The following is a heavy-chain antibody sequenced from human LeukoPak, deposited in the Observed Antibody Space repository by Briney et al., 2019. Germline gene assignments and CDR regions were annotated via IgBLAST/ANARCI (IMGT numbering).Heavy chain of an antibody. D-gene: IGHD3-10*01. V-gene: IGHV3-23*01. CDR2: ITGSGGST. CDR1: GLTFSSYA. CDR3: AESRRMVRGALDY. Sequence: GGSLRLSCAASGLTFSSYAISWVRQAPGKGLEWVSSITGSGGSTYYADSVKGRFTISRDNSKNTLYLQMNSLRAEDTAVYYCAESRRMVRGALDYWGQGTLVTVSS. J-gene: IGHJ4*02.